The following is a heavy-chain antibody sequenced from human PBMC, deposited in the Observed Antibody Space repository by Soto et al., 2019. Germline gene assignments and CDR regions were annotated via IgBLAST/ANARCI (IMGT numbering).Heavy chain of an antibody. Sequence: PSETLSLTCTVFGGSVSIGDYLWSWIRQSPGKGLEWIGYIHDSGNTYSNPSLKSRVTISLDTSKNQFSLKVTSMTAADTAVYFCARALGGDSGDYASLFDRWGQGSLVTVSS. J-gene: IGHJ5*02. CDR3: ARALGGDSGDYASLFDR. CDR2: IHDSGNT. D-gene: IGHD4-17*01. V-gene: IGHV4-30-4*01. CDR1: GGSVSIGDYL.